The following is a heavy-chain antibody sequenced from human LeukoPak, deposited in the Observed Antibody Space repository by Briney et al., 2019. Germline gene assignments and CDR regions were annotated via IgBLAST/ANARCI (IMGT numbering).Heavy chain of an antibody. J-gene: IGHJ4*02. CDR1: GFTFSRYG. V-gene: IGHV3-30*03. CDR2: ISSDGTNK. CDR3: ARRSPNYYFDY. Sequence: GRSLRLSCAASGFTFSRYGMYWVRQAPGKGLEWVAVISSDGTNKYYADSVKGRFTISRDNSKNTLYLQMNSLRAEDTAVYYCARRSPNYYFDYWGQGTLVTVSS.